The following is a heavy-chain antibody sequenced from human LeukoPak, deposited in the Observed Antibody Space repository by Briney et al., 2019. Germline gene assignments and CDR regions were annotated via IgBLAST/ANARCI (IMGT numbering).Heavy chain of an antibody. J-gene: IGHJ3*02. CDR2: ISYDGSNK. CDR1: GFTFSSYA. CDR3: ARGRWELSPDAFDI. V-gene: IGHV3-30*04. D-gene: IGHD1-26*01. Sequence: GRSLRLSCAASGFTFSSYATHWVRQAPGKGLEWVAVISYDGSNKYYADSVKGRFTISRDNSKNTLYLQMNSLRAEDTAVYYCARGRWELSPDAFDIWGQGTMVTVSS.